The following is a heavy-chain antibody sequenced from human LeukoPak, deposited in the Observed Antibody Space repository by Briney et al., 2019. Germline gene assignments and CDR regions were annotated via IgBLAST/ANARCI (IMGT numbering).Heavy chain of an antibody. J-gene: IGHJ4*02. D-gene: IGHD6-19*01. CDR3: ARDLSSGWATESYFDY. V-gene: IGHV4-34*01. CDR1: GGSFSGYY. CDR2: INHSGST. Sequence: SETLSLTCAVYGGSFSGYYWSWIRQPPGKGLEWIGEINHSGSTNYNPSLKSRVTISVDTSKNQFSLKLSSVTAADTAVYYCARDLSSGWATESYFDYWGQGTLVTVSS.